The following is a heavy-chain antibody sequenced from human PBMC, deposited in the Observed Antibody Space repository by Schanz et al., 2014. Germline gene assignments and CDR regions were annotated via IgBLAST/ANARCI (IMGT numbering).Heavy chain of an antibody. V-gene: IGHV3-23*01. J-gene: IGHJ6*02. CDR3: ARRITGTHHNPYYHGMDV. CDR1: GFTFSSYA. Sequence: EVQLLESGGGLVQPGGSLRLSCAASGFTFSSYAMSWVRQAPGKGLEWVSAISGSGETTYYADSVKGRFTISRDNSKNALYLQMNSLRAEDTAVYYCARRITGTHHNPYYHGMDVWGQGTMVTVSS. D-gene: IGHD1-20*01. CDR2: ISGSGETT.